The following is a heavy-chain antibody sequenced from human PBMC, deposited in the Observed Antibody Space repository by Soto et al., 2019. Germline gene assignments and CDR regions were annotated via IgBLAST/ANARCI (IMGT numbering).Heavy chain of an antibody. J-gene: IGHJ6*02. CDR1: GGSISSYY. CDR2: IYYSGST. Sequence: QVQLQESGPGLVKPSETLSLTCTVSGGSISSYYWSWIRQPPGKGLEWIGYIYYSGSTNYNPSLKSRVTISVDTSKNQFSLKLSSVTAADTAVYYCARDGPSPHGVYGMDVWGQGTTVTVSS. D-gene: IGHD3-3*01. CDR3: ARDGPSPHGVYGMDV. V-gene: IGHV4-59*01.